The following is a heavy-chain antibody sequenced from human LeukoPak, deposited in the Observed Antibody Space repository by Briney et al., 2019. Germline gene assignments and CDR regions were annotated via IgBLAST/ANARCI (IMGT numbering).Heavy chain of an antibody. CDR2: IYYSGST. D-gene: IGHD3-9*01. CDR3: ARDTFNYYDTLTGYSPQQYYFDY. CDR1: GGSISSSSYY. Sequence: SETLSLTCTVSGGSISSSSYYWGWIRQPPGKGLEWIGSIYYSGSTYHNPSLKSRVTISVDTSKNQFSLKLSSVTAADTAVYYCARDTFNYYDTLTGYSPQQYYFDYWGQGTLVTVSS. V-gene: IGHV4-39*07. J-gene: IGHJ4*02.